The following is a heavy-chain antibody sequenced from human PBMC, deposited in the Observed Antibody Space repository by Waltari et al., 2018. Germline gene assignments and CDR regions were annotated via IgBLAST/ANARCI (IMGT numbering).Heavy chain of an antibody. CDR2: ISSSSSYI. D-gene: IGHD6-6*01. CDR3: ARFEYSSSGIDY. Sequence: EVQLVESGGGLVTPGGSLRLSCAASGFTLRSYRMTWVRQAPGKGLEWVSSISSSSSYIYYADSVKGRFTISRDNAKNSLYLQMNSLRTEDTAVYYCARFEYSSSGIDYWGQGTLVTVSS. V-gene: IGHV3-21*01. CDR1: GFTLRSYR. J-gene: IGHJ4*02.